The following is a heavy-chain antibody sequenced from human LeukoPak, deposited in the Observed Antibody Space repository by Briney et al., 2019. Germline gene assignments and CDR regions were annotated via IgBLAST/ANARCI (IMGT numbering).Heavy chain of an antibody. D-gene: IGHD3-22*01. Sequence: PGGSLRLSCAASGFTFSSYEMNWVRQAPGKGLEWVSYISSSGSTIYYADSVKGRFTISRDNSKNTLYLQMGSLRAEDMAVYYCARADSRGYYNYWGQGTLVTVSS. V-gene: IGHV3-48*03. CDR1: GFTFSSYE. CDR2: ISSSGSTI. CDR3: ARADSRGYYNY. J-gene: IGHJ4*02.